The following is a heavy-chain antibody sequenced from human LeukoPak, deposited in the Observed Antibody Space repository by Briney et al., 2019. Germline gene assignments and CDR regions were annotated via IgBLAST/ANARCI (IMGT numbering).Heavy chain of an antibody. J-gene: IGHJ4*02. D-gene: IGHD1-26*01. V-gene: IGHV4-39*01. CDR2: IYYSGST. Sequence: SETLSLTCTVSGGSIRSISYYWGWIRQPPGKGLEWIGTIYYSGSTYYNPSLKSRVTISVDTSKNQLPLKLSSVTAADTAAYYCARHSGTYPRWFDYWGQGTLVTVSS. CDR3: ARHSGTYPRWFDY. CDR1: GGSIRSISYY.